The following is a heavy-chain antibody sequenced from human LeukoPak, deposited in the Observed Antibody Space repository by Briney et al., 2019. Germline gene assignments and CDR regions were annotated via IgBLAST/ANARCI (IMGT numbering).Heavy chain of an antibody. CDR3: TRSPYSSSWTFEY. Sequence: GGSLRLSCAASGFTFSGYWIHWVRQAPVNGLEWVSRVNSDGSRTDYADSVKGRFTISRDNAKNTLYLHMHSLRPEDTAVYYCTRSPYSSSWTFEYWGQGTLVSVPS. CDR2: VNSDGSRT. CDR1: GFTFSGYW. D-gene: IGHD6-13*01. V-gene: IGHV3-74*01. J-gene: IGHJ4*02.